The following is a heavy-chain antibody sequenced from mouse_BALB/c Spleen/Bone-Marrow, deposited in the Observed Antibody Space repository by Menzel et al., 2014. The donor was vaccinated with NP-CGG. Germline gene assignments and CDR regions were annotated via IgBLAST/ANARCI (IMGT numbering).Heavy chain of an antibody. V-gene: IGHV7-3*02. J-gene: IGHJ2*01. CDR2: IRNKANGYTT. CDR1: GFTFTDYY. Sequence: EVQLQESGGGLVQPGGSLRLSCATSGFTFTDYYMNWVRQPPGKALEWLGFIRNKANGYTTEYSASVKSRFTISRDNSQNILYLQMNTLRADDSATYYCARDKGRVFFDYWGQGTTLTVSP. CDR3: ARDKGRVFFDY.